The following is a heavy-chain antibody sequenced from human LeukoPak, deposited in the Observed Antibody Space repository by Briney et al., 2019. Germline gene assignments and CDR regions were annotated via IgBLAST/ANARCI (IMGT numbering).Heavy chain of an antibody. Sequence: PGGSLRLSCAASGFTFSSYGMHWVRQAPGKGLDWVAFIRYDGSIKDHADPVKGRFTISRDNSKNTLFLQLNSLRDEDTAMYYCAKVSPISPSGYLDYWGQGTPVTVSS. D-gene: IGHD3-3*01. CDR2: IRYDGSIK. CDR1: GFTFSSYG. CDR3: AKVSPISPSGYLDY. V-gene: IGHV3-30*02. J-gene: IGHJ4*02.